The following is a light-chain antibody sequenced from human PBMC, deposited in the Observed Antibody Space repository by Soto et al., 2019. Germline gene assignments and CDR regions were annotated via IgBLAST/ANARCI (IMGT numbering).Light chain of an antibody. CDR2: DDS. CDR1: NIGGKS. J-gene: IGLJ1*01. V-gene: IGLV3-21*02. CDR3: HVWDSISDNYV. Sequence: SYELTQPPSVSVAPGQPARITCVGNNIGGKSVHWYQQKPGQSPVLVVYDDSDRPSGIPDRFYGSNSGDTATLTIRRVEAGDEADYYCHVWDSISDNYVFGTGTKVTVL.